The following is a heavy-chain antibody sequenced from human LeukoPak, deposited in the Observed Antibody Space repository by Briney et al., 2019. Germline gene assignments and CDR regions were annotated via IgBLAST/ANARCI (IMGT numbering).Heavy chain of an antibody. Sequence: SVKVSCKASGYTFTRYGISWVRQAPGQGLEWMGRIIPIFGTANYAQKFQGRVTITTDESTSTAYMELSSLRSEDTAVYYCARKDLGSMADDYWGQGTLVTVSS. D-gene: IGHD2/OR15-2a*01. CDR3: ARKDLGSMADDY. CDR2: IIPIFGTA. CDR1: GYTFTRYG. J-gene: IGHJ4*02. V-gene: IGHV1-69*05.